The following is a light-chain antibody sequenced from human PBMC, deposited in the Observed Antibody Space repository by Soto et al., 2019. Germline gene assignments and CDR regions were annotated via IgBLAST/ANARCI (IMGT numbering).Light chain of an antibody. V-gene: IGLV2-8*01. Sequence: QSALTQPPSASGSPGQSVTISCTGTSSDVGGYNYVSWYQQRPGKAPKLMIYEVAKRPSGVPDRFSGSQSGNTASLTVSGLQAEDEADYYCSSYAGSNNLVFGGGTKLTVL. J-gene: IGLJ2*01. CDR2: EVA. CDR1: SSDVGGYNY. CDR3: SSYAGSNNLV.